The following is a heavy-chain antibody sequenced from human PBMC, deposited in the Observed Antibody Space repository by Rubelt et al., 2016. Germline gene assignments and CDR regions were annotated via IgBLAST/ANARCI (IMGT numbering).Heavy chain of an antibody. CDR3: ARERSGSYYEYAFGF. D-gene: IGHD1-26*01. Sequence: QLQLQESGPGLVKPSETLSLTCTVSGGSISSYYWSWIRQPPGKGLEWIGYISYSGSTNYNPSLKSRVTISVDTSKNQFSLKLSSVTAADTAVYYCARERSGSYYEYAFGFWGQGTLVTVSS. V-gene: IGHV4-59*01. J-gene: IGHJ3*01. CDR1: GGSISSYY. CDR2: ISYSGST.